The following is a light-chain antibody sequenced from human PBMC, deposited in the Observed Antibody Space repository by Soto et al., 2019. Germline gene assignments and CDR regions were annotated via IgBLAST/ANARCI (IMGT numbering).Light chain of an antibody. V-gene: IGLV1-40*01. CDR2: ANS. CDR3: HSYDSSLSGSV. CDR1: SSNIGAGYD. Sequence: QSVLTQPPSVSGAPGQRVTISCTGSSSNIGAGYDVQWYRQLPGTAPKLLMYANSNRPSGVPDRFSGSRSDTSASLAITGLQAEDEADYYCHSYDSSLSGSVFGSGTKVTVL. J-gene: IGLJ1*01.